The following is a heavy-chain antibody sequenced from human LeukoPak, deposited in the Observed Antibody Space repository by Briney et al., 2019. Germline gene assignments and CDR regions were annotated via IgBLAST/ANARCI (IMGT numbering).Heavy chain of an antibody. CDR1: GSTFSAYD. Sequence: GGSLRLSCAASGSTFSAYDMNWVRQAPGKGLEWVSYISRDSAFVYYADSVKGRLTISRDNAKNSLYLQMESLRGEDTAVYYCARDDASTARASGMDVWGIGTTVTVSS. J-gene: IGHJ6*04. CDR3: ARDDASTARASGMDV. V-gene: IGHV3-21*01. D-gene: IGHD6-6*01. CDR2: ISRDSAFV.